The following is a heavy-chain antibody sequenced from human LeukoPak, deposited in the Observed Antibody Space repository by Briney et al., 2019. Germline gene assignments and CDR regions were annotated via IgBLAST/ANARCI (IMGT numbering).Heavy chain of an antibody. CDR2: IYNSGST. Sequence: SETLSLTCRVSGGSISTYYWSWIRQTPGKGLEQIGYIYNSGSTNYNPSLEGRVTMSIDTSKNQFSLKLSSVTAADTAVYYCTRGGYYEPIDSWGQGTLVTVSS. CDR1: GGSISTYY. D-gene: IGHD3-22*01. V-gene: IGHV4-59*01. CDR3: TRGGYYEPIDS. J-gene: IGHJ4*02.